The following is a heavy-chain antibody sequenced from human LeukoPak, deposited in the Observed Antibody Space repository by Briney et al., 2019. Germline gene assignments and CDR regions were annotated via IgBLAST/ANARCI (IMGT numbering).Heavy chain of an antibody. CDR3: ARGRSNYYGMDV. CDR1: DGSINSHY. J-gene: IGHJ6*02. V-gene: IGHV4-59*11. D-gene: IGHD1-26*01. CDR2: IYYNGNT. Sequence: SETLSLTCSVSDGSINSHYWNWIRRPPGKGLEWIGYIYYNGNTNYSPSLKSRVTMSVDTSKNLFSLKVSSVTAADTAVYYCARGRSNYYGMDVWGQGTTVTVSS.